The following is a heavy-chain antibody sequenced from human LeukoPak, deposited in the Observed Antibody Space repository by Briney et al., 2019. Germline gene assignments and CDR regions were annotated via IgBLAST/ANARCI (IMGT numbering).Heavy chain of an antibody. D-gene: IGHD2-15*01. Sequence: PGGSLRLSCAASGFTFSSYGMHWVRQAPGKGLEWVAVISYDGSNKYYADSVKGRFTISRDDSKNTLYLQMNSLRAEDTAVYYCAKEVASPYYYYGMDVWGQGTTVTVSS. CDR1: GFTFSSYG. V-gene: IGHV3-30*18. J-gene: IGHJ6*02. CDR2: ISYDGSNK. CDR3: AKEVASPYYYYGMDV.